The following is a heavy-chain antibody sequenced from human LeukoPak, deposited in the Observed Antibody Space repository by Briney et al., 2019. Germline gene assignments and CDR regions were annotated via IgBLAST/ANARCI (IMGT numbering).Heavy chain of an antibody. J-gene: IGHJ2*01. CDR3: ARDRSDFWSGYWWYFDL. D-gene: IGHD3-3*01. Sequence: PSETLSLTCTVSGGSISSYYWSWIRQPAGKGLEWIGRIYTSGSTNYNPSLKSRVTTSVDTSKNQFSLKLSSVTAADTAVYYCARDRSDFWSGYWWYFDLWGRGTLVTVSS. CDR2: IYTSGST. CDR1: GGSISSYY. V-gene: IGHV4-4*07.